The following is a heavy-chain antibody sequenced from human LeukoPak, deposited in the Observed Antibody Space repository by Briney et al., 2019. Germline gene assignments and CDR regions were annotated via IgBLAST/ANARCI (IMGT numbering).Heavy chain of an antibody. V-gene: IGHV3-49*04. D-gene: IGHD5-18*01. J-gene: IGHJ3*02. CDR1: GFSFGTYS. CDR2: IRSKAYGGTT. CDR3: TRFQGGYSHNDAFDI. Sequence: PGGSLRLSCAGSGFSFGTYSMNWVRQAPGKGLEWVGFIRSKAYGGTTEYAASVKGRFTISRDDSKSIAYLQMNSLKTEDTAVYYCTRFQGGYSHNDAFDIWGQGTMVTVSS.